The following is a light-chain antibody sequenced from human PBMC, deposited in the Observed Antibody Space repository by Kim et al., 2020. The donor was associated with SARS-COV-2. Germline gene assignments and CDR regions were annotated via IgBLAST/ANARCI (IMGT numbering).Light chain of an antibody. CDR1: SSNIVSNT. Sequence: QRVTISSSGSSSNIVSNTVSWYQQLPGTAPKLLVYNNNQQPSGVPDRFSGSKYGTSASLAISGLQSEDEADYYCAAWDDSLNALYVFGTGTKVTVL. CDR3: AAWDDSLNALYV. V-gene: IGLV1-44*01. CDR2: NNN. J-gene: IGLJ1*01.